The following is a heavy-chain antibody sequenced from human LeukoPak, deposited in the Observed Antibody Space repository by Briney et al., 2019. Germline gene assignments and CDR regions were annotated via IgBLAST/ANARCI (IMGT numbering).Heavy chain of an antibody. CDR3: ASDYWGPAH. CDR1: GFTFSSSW. D-gene: IGHD7-27*01. V-gene: IGHV3-74*01. CDR2: VKGDETTT. J-gene: IGHJ4*02. Sequence: GGSLRLSCAASGFTFSSSWMHWVRQVPGKGLAWVSRVKGDETTTGYADSVKGRFTICRDNAKNTLYLQMHSLRVEDTAVYYCASDYWGPAHWGQGTLVTVSS.